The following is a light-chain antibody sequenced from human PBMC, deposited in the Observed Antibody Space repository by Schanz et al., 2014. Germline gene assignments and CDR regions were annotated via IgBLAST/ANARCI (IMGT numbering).Light chain of an antibody. CDR1: SSDLGGYNY. V-gene: IGLV2-14*01. J-gene: IGLJ2*01. CDR2: DVS. CDR3: SSYTSGSTSVI. Sequence: QSALTQPASVSGSPGQSITISCTGTSSDLGGYNYVSWYQQYPGKAPKLIIYDVSNRPSGVSNRFSGSKSGNTASQTISGLQAEDEADYYCSSYTSGSTSVIFGGGTKLTVL.